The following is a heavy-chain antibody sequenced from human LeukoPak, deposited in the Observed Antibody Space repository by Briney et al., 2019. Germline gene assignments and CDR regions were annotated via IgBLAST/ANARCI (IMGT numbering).Heavy chain of an antibody. J-gene: IGHJ4*02. CDR1: GGSISSSSYY. Sequence: SETLSLTCTVSGGSISSSSYYWGWIRQPPGKGLEWIGSIYYSGSTYYNPSLKSRVTISVDTSKNQFSPKLSSVTAADTAVYYCARHRDIVVVPAAPYYFDYWGQGTLVTVSS. CDR3: ARHRDIVVVPAAPYYFDY. CDR2: IYYSGST. V-gene: IGHV4-39*01. D-gene: IGHD2-2*01.